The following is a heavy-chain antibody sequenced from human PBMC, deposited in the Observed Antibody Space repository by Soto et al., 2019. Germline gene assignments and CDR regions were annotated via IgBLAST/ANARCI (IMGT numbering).Heavy chain of an antibody. V-gene: IGHV1-2*02. CDR2: VNPNSGGT. CDR1: AYTFTGYY. J-gene: IGHJ5*02. CDR3: ARETLEVRTYNWCDP. D-gene: IGHD3-10*01. Sequence: GASVTVSCKASAYTFTGYYMHWVRQAPGQGLEWMGWVNPNSGGTNYAQKFQGRVTMTRDTSISTAYMELSRLRSDDTAVYYCARETLEVRTYNWCDPWGQGTLVIVSS.